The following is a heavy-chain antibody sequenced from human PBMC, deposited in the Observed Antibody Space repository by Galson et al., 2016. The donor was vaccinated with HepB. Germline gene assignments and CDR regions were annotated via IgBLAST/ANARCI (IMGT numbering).Heavy chain of an antibody. D-gene: IGHD4-23*01. Sequence: SETLSLTCTVSGGPIGSYYWSWIRQPPAKGLEWIGYIYYSGSTYYNPTLKSRLSMSVDTSKNQFSLKLRSVTATDTAVYYCAREEGYGGHSVIAYWGQGTLVTVSS. CDR3: AREEGYGGHSVIAY. CDR2: IYYSGST. J-gene: IGHJ4*02. V-gene: IGHV4-59*06. CDR1: GGPIGSYY.